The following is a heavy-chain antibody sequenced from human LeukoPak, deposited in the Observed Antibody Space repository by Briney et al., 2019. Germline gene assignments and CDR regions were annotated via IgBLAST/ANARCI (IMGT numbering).Heavy chain of an antibody. CDR2: IYYSGST. CDR1: GGSMSSSSYY. V-gene: IGHV4-39*07. J-gene: IGHJ3*02. CDR3: ARDSFLPPYYYDSSHAFDI. Sequence: SETLSLTCTVSGGSMSSSSYYWGWIRQPPGKGLEYIGNIYYSGSTYYNPSLKSRVTISVDTSKNQFSLKLSPVTAADTAVYYCARDSFLPPYYYDSSHAFDIWGQGTMVTVSS. D-gene: IGHD3-22*01.